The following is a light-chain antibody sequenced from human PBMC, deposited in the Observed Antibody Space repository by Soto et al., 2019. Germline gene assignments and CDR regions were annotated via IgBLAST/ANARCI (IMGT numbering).Light chain of an antibody. J-gene: IGKJ3*01. CDR1: QSVSSN. V-gene: IGKV3-11*01. CDR2: EAS. Sequence: EIVMTQSPATLSVSPGERATLSCRASQSVSSNLAWYQQKPGQAPRLLMYEASNRATGIPARFSGSGSGTDFTLTISSLEPEDFAVYYCQQRSNWPPFTFGPGTKVDIK. CDR3: QQRSNWPPFT.